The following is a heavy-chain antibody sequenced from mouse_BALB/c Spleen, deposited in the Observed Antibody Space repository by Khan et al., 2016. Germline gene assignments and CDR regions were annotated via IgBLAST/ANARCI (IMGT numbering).Heavy chain of an antibody. J-gene: IGHJ2*01. CDR3: ARTDRRGYFDY. V-gene: IGHV1-9*01. CDR1: GYTFSSYW. CDR2: ILPGSGST. Sequence: QVQLQQSGAELMKPGASVKISCKATGYTFSSYWIEWVKQRPGHGLEWIGEILPGSGSTNYNEKFRGKATFTADTSSNTAYMQLSSLTSEGSAVHYCARTDRRGYFDYWGQGTTLPVSS.